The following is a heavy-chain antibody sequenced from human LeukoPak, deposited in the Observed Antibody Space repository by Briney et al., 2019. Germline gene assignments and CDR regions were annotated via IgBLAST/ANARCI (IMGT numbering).Heavy chain of an antibody. CDR2: ISAYNGNT. Sequence: ASVKVSCKASGYTFTGYYMHWVRQAPGQGLEWMGWISAYNGNTNYAQKLQGRVIMTTDTSTSTAYMELRSLRSDDTAVYYCARDRRKGSYYFDYWGQGTLVTVSS. CDR3: ARDRRKGSYYFDY. J-gene: IGHJ4*02. CDR1: GYTFTGYY. V-gene: IGHV1-18*04.